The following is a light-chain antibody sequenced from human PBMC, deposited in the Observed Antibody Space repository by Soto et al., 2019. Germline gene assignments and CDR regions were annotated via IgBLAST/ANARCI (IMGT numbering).Light chain of an antibody. CDR2: DVS. CDR1: SSDVGGYNY. J-gene: IGLJ1*01. CDR3: CSYAGSYHYV. Sequence: QSALTQPRSVSGSPGQSVTISCTGTSSDVGGYNYVSWYQQHPGKAPKLMIYDVSKRPSGVPDCFSGSKSGNTASLTISGLQAEDEADYYCCSYAGSYHYVFGTGTKVTV. V-gene: IGLV2-11*01.